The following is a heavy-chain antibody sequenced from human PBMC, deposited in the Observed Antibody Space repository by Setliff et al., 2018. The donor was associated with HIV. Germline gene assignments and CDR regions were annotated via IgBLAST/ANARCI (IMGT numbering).Heavy chain of an antibody. J-gene: IGHJ4*02. D-gene: IGHD3-16*01. CDR3: AAVPWGHSSLIIDH. CDR2: ISSSGTNT. V-gene: IGHV3-11*04. CDR1: GFAFTDYY. Sequence: GGSLRLSCKASGFAFTDYYMTWIRQAPGKGLEWIAYISSSGTNTHYADSVRGRFTISRDNAENSLYLQMDTLRADDSAIYYCAAVPWGHSSLIIDHWGQGTPVTVSS.